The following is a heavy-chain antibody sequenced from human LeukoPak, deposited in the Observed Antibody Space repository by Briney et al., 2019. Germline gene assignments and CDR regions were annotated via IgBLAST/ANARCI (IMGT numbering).Heavy chain of an antibody. V-gene: IGHV4-34*01. CDR3: ARDHLLLLPDAFDI. J-gene: IGHJ3*02. D-gene: IGHD2-15*01. CDR2: INHSGST. Sequence: PSETLSLTCAVYGGSFSGYYWSWIRQPPGKGLEWIGEINHSGSTNYNPSLKSRVTISVDTSKNQFSLKLSSVTAADTAVYYCARDHLLLLPDAFDIWGQGTMVTVSS. CDR1: GGSFSGYY.